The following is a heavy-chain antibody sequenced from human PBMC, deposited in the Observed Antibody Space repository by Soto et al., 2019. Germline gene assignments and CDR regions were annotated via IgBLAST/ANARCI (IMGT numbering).Heavy chain of an antibody. D-gene: IGHD5-18*01. Sequence: SETLSLTGAVYGGSFSGYYWSWIRQPPGKGLEWIGEINHSGSTNYNPSLKSRVTISVDTSKNQFSLKLSSVTAADTAVYYCARGLVRGYSYGHPKYYFDYWGQGTLVTVSS. CDR2: INHSGST. CDR3: ARGLVRGYSYGHPKYYFDY. V-gene: IGHV4-34*01. J-gene: IGHJ4*02. CDR1: GGSFSGYY.